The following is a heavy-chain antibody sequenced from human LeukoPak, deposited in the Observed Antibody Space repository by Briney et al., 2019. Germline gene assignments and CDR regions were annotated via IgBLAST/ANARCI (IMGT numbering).Heavy chain of an antibody. CDR2: ISYDGGKK. CDR1: GFTFSSHD. CDR3: AKDRSKGSYGDDFDF. Sequence: PGGSLRLSCAASGFTFSSHDMHWVRQAPDKRLEWVAIISYDGGKKDYADSVKGRFTISRDNSRNTLYLQMNSLRAEDTAVYYCAKDRSKGSYGDDFDFWGQGTLVTVSS. D-gene: IGHD3-16*01. V-gene: IGHV3-30*18. J-gene: IGHJ4*02.